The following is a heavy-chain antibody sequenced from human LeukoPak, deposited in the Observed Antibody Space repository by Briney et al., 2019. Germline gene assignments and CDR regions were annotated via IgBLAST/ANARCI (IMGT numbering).Heavy chain of an antibody. V-gene: IGHV4-34*01. J-gene: IGHJ4*02. CDR1: GGSVTSSDYY. CDR3: ARGQQLVRSPFDY. CDR2: INHSGST. D-gene: IGHD6-13*01. Sequence: SETLSLTCTVSGGSVTSSDYYWSWIRQPPGKGLEWIGEINHSGSTNYNPSLKSRVTISVDTSKNQFSLKLSSVTAADTAVYYCARGQQLVRSPFDYWGQGTLVTVSS.